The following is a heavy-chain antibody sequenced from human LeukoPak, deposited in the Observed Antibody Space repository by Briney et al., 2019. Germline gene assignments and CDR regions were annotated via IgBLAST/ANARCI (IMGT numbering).Heavy chain of an antibody. D-gene: IGHD2-2*01. CDR1: GYTFTSYG. V-gene: IGHV1-18*01. J-gene: IGHJ5*02. Sequence: APVKVSCKASGYTFTSYGISWVRQAPGQGLEWMGWISAYNGNTNYAQKLQGRVTMTTDTSTSTAYMELRSLRSDDTAVYYCARGVVPAAYYNWFDPWGQGTLVTVSS. CDR2: ISAYNGNT. CDR3: ARGVVPAAYYNWFDP.